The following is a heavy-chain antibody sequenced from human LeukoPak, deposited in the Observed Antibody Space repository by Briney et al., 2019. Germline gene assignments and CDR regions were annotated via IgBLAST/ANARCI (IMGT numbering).Heavy chain of an antibody. CDR2: ISYDGSNK. Sequence: GGSLRLSCAASGFTFSSYAMHWVRQAPGKGLEWVAVISYDGSNKYYADSVKGRFTISRDNSKNTLYLQMNSLRAEDTAVYYCARRADGSGSYYEYLYYFDYWGQGTLVTVSS. D-gene: IGHD3-10*01. V-gene: IGHV3-30*04. J-gene: IGHJ4*02. CDR3: ARRADGSGSYYEYLYYFDY. CDR1: GFTFSSYA.